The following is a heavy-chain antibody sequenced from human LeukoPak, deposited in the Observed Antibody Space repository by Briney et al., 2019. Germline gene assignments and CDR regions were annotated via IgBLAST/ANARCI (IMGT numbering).Heavy chain of an antibody. D-gene: IGHD2-2*03. V-gene: IGHV4-34*01. Sequence: SETLSLTCAVYGGSFRGYYWSWIRQPPGKGLEWIGEITHSGSTNYNPSLKSRVTISVDTSKNQFSLKLSSVTAADTAGYYCARGLGYCSATTCPNNWFDPWGQGTLVTVSS. J-gene: IGHJ5*02. CDR1: GGSFRGYY. CDR2: ITHSGST. CDR3: ARGLGYCSATTCPNNWFDP.